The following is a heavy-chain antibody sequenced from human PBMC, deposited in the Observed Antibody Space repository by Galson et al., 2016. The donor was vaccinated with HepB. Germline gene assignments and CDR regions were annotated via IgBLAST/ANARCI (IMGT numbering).Heavy chain of an antibody. CDR2: IDPGDSYI. Sequence: QSGAEVKKPGESLRISCKGSGYSFTSYWISWVRQMPGKGLEWMGTIDPGDSYINYSPSFQGHVTISADKSISTAYLQWGSLQASDTTIYYCARSGRNWFDPWGQGTLVTVSS. D-gene: IGHD3-10*01. J-gene: IGHJ5*02. CDR3: ARSGRNWFDP. V-gene: IGHV5-10-1*01. CDR1: GYSFTSYW.